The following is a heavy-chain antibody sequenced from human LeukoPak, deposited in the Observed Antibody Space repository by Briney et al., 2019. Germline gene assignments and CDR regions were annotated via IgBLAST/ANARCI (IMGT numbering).Heavy chain of an antibody. J-gene: IGHJ6*02. CDR3: AREDMTMVREVMGYYGMDV. CDR1: GYTFTGYY. Sequence: ASVKVSCKASGYTFTGYYMHWVRQAPGQGLEWMGRINPNSGGTNYAQKFQGRVTMTRDTSINTAYMELSRLRSDDTAVYYCAREDMTMVREVMGYYGMDVWGQGTTVTVSS. V-gene: IGHV1-2*06. CDR2: INPNSGGT. D-gene: IGHD3-10*01.